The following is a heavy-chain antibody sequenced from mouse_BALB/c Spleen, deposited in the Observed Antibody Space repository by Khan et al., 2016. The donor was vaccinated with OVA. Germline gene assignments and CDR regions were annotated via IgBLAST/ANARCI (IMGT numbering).Heavy chain of an antibody. CDR2: IDPANGDV. D-gene: IGHD2-10*01. CDR3: TRGAYNGLFAY. V-gene: IGHV14-3*02. J-gene: IGHJ3*01. Sequence: VRLQQSGAEFVQPGASVKLSCTASGFNIKDTYMHWINQRPQQGLVWIGRIDPANGDVKYDPRFQDKATIAADASSNTAYLQLSSLTSEDTAVYYCTRGAYNGLFAYWGQGTLVTVSA. CDR1: GFNIKDTY.